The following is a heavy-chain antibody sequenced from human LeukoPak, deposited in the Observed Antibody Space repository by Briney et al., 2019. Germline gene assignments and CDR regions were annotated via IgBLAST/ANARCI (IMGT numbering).Heavy chain of an antibody. V-gene: IGHV3-7*01. Sequence: PGGSLRLSCAASGFSFSRVWMSWVRQAPGKGPERVASIKLDGSEKYYVDSVKGRFTISRDNAKNSLYLQMNTLRAEDTAVYYCAKEGYWGQGTLVTVSS. CDR2: IKLDGSEK. J-gene: IGHJ4*02. CDR3: AKEGY. CDR1: GFSFSRVW.